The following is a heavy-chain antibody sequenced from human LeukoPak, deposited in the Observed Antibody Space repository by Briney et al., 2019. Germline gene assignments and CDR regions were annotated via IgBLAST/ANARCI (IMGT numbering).Heavy chain of an antibody. CDR3: ARPGGYCSSTSCSGNWFDP. V-gene: IGHV3-64*01. Sequence: PGGSLRLSCAASGFTFSSYAMHWVRQAPGKGLEYVSAISSNGGSTYYANSVKGRFTISRDNSKNTLYLQMGSLRAEDMAVYYCARPGGYCSSTSCSGNWFDPWGQGTLVTVSS. CDR2: ISSNGGST. J-gene: IGHJ5*02. CDR1: GFTFSSYA. D-gene: IGHD2-2*01.